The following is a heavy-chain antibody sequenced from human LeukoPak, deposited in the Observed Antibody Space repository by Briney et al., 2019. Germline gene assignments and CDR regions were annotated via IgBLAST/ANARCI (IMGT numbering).Heavy chain of an antibody. CDR3: ARARGYSGYASLDY. Sequence: GRSLRLSCAASGFTFSSYAMRWVRQAPGKGLEWVAVISYDGSNKYYADSVKGRFTISRDNSKNTLYLQMNSLRAEDTAVYYCARARGYSGYASLDYWGQGTLVTVSS. CDR2: ISYDGSNK. D-gene: IGHD5-12*01. V-gene: IGHV3-30-3*01. CDR1: GFTFSSYA. J-gene: IGHJ4*02.